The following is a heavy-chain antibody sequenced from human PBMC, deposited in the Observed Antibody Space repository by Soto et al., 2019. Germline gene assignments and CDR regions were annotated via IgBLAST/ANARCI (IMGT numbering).Heavy chain of an antibody. Sequence: GGSLRLSCVASGFTFSDYSMSWIRQAPGKGLEWLAFIDSRGRTLSYADSVRGRFTIARDNAENSVYLQMDSLRADDTAVYYCARQAARNYIDSWGQGNSVTVSS. CDR3: ARQAARNYIDS. CDR1: GFTFSDYS. V-gene: IGHV3-11*01. CDR2: IDSRGRTL. J-gene: IGHJ4*02. D-gene: IGHD6-6*01.